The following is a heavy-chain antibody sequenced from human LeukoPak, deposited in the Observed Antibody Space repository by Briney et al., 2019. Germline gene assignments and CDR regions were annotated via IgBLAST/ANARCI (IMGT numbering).Heavy chain of an antibody. CDR3: ARGHEGYYYYYMDV. CDR1: GFTFSSYW. CDR2: IKQDGSEK. J-gene: IGHJ6*03. V-gene: IGHV3-7*01. Sequence: PGGSLRLSCAASGFTFSSYWMSWVRQAPGKGLEWVANIKQDGSEKYYVDSVKGRFTISRDNAKNSLYLQMNSLRAEDTAVYYCARGHEGYYYYYMDVWGKGTTVTVSS.